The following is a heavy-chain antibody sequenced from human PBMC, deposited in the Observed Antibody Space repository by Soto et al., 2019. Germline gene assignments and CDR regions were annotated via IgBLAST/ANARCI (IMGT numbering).Heavy chain of an antibody. J-gene: IGHJ4*02. D-gene: IGHD6-13*01. CDR2: ISNEGDYQ. CDR1: GFTFSSYG. CDR3: GKSRAGSSWYEGDS. V-gene: IGHV3-30*18. Sequence: QVQLVESGGGVVQPGRSLRLSCAASGFTFSSYGMQWVRQAPGKGLEWMAVISNEGDYQYYADSVKGRFTISRDNSKNTLYLQMDTLRPEDTGVYFCGKSRAGSSWYEGDSWGQGTLVTVSS.